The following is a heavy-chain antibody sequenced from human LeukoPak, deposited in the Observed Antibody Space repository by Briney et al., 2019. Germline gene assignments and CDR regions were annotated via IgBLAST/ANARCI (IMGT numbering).Heavy chain of an antibody. CDR2: ISGSGGST. CDR3: AKDRAHYDY. Sequence: GGSLRLSCAASGFTFTRHAMNWVRQAPGKGLEWVSAISGSGGSTYYADSVKGRFTISRDNSKNTLYLQMNSLRAEDTAVYYCAKDRAHYDYWGQGTLVTVSS. CDR1: GFTFTRHA. V-gene: IGHV3-23*01. D-gene: IGHD3-10*01. J-gene: IGHJ4*02.